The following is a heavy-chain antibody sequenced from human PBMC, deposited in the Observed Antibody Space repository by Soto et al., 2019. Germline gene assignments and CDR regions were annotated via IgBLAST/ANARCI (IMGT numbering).Heavy chain of an antibody. V-gene: IGHV1-69*13. J-gene: IGHJ6*02. Sequence: SVKVSCKASGGTFSSYAISWVRQAPGQGLEWMGGIIPIFGTANYAQKFQGRVTITADESTSTAYMELSSLRSEDTAVYYFARLAYYYHKYYGMDVWGQGTTVTVSS. D-gene: IGHD3-22*01. CDR3: ARLAYYYHKYYGMDV. CDR1: GGTFSSYA. CDR2: IIPIFGTA.